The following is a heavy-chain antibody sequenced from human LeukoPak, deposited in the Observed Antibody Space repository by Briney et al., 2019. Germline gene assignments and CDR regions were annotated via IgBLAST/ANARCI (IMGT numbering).Heavy chain of an antibody. CDR2: IKQDGSEK. J-gene: IGHJ4*02. V-gene: IGHV3-7*01. Sequence: GGSMRLSCAASGFTFSTYWMSWVRQAPGKGLEWVANIKQDGSEKYYVDSVTGRFTISRDNAKNSLYLQMNSLRAEDTAVYYCARARYSSGWYGLPDYWGQGTLVTVSS. D-gene: IGHD6-19*01. CDR1: GFTFSTYW. CDR3: ARARYSSGWYGLPDY.